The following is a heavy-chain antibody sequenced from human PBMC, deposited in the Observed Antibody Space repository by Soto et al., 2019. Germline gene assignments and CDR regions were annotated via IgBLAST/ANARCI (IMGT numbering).Heavy chain of an antibody. CDR1: GGLFSSYP. Sequence: QEQLVQSGAEVKKPGSSVKVSCKASGGLFSSYPISCVRQVPGQGLEWMGGIIPVFQTAYYTQRFQGRVTITADESTNTDYMELSSLRSEDTAIYYCARGGSGYTWFNEFWGQGTLVTVSS. J-gene: IGHJ4*02. D-gene: IGHD3-22*01. V-gene: IGHV1-69*01. CDR2: IIPVFQTA. CDR3: ARGGSGYTWFNEF.